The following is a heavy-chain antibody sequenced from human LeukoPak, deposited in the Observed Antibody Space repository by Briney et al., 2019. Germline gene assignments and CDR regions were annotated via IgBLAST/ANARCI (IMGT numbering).Heavy chain of an antibody. CDR3: ARRGSLSYYGSGSYYNLAYYYYGMDV. D-gene: IGHD3-10*01. Sequence: XXIXXXXXKGLEWIGEINHSGSTNYNPSLKSRVTISVDTSKNQFSLKLSSVTAADTAVYYCARRGSLSYYGSGSYYNLAYYYYGMDVWGQGTTVTVSS. J-gene: IGHJ6*02. V-gene: IGHV4-34*01. CDR2: INHSGST.